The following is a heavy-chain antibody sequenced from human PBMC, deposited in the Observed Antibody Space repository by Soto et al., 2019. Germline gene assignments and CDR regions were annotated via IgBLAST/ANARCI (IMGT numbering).Heavy chain of an antibody. CDR1: GGSFSGYY. J-gene: IGHJ6*02. D-gene: IGHD6-6*01. V-gene: IGHV4-34*01. Sequence: PSETLSLTCAVYGGSFSGYYWSWIRQPPGKGLEWIGEINHSGSTNYNPSLKSRVTISVDTSKNQFSLKLSSVTPEDTAVYYCASGIAARVVPYYYYGMDVWGQGTTVTVSS. CDR2: INHSGST. CDR3: ASGIAARVVPYYYYGMDV.